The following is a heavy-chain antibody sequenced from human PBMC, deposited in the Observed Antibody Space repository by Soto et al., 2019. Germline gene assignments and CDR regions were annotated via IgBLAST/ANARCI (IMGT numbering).Heavy chain of an antibody. CDR1: GGSISDSSYF. V-gene: IGHV4-39*07. CDR3: ARVHRRLRQALDY. CDR2: IYYSGST. J-gene: IGHJ4*02. D-gene: IGHD4-17*01. Sequence: SETLSLTCTVSGGSISDSSYFWDWIRQPPGKGLEWIGNIYYSGSTYYNPSLKSRVTISIDTSKNQFSLKLSSVTAADTAVYYCARVHRRLRQALDYWGQGTLVTVS.